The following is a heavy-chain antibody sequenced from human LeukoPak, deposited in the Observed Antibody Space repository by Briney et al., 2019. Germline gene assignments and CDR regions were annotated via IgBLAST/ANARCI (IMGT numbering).Heavy chain of an antibody. Sequence: SGGSLRLSCAASGFTVSRSYISWVRQALGKGLEWVSVIYTSGNAYYADSVRGRFTISRDNSKNTLYLQMNSLRAEDTAVYYCARAPFYFDSSNYPYFDYWGQGTLVTVSS. J-gene: IGHJ4*02. V-gene: IGHV3-53*01. D-gene: IGHD3-22*01. CDR2: IYTSGNA. CDR1: GFTVSRSY. CDR3: ARAPFYFDSSNYPYFDY.